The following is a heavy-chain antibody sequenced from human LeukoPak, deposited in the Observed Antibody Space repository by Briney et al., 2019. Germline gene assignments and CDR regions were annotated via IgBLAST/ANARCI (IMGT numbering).Heavy chain of an antibody. V-gene: IGHV3-43*02. CDR1: LFTLYDDP. D-gene: IGHD3-22*01. J-gene: IGHJ6*02. CDR3: AKDIGITMIVVVISKYYYYYGMDV. Sequence: GGSLRLSCAASLFTLYDDPVNSGRQSAGPHLEGFSRMGGARGRTHYSDSVKGRFTISRDNSKNSLYLQMNSLRTEDTALYYCAKDIGITMIVVVISKYYYYYGMDVWGQGTTVTVSS. CDR2: MGGARGRT.